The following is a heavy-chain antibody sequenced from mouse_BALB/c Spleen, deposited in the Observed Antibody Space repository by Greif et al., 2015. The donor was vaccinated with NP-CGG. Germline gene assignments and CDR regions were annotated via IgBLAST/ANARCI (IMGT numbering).Heavy chain of an antibody. V-gene: IGHV2-9*02. Sequence: VKLVESGPGLVAPPQSLSITCTVSGFSLTSYGVHWVRQPPGKGLEWLGVIWAGGSTNYNSALMSRLSISKDNSKSQVFLKMNSLQTDDTAMYYCASAYYGSSSYAMDYWGQGTSVTVSS. CDR3: ASAYYGSSSYAMDY. J-gene: IGHJ4*01. CDR2: IWAGGST. D-gene: IGHD1-1*01. CDR1: GFSLTSYG.